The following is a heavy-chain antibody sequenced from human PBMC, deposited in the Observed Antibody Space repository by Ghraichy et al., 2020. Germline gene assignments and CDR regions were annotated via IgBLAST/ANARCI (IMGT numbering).Heavy chain of an antibody. CDR1: GASIRSYY. J-gene: IGHJ6*02. CDR2: IYYSGTS. Sequence: SQTLSLTCTVSGASIRSYYWSWIRQPPGKGLEWIGYIYYSGTSYYNPSLNSRVTMSLDAPKNQFSLTLSSVTAADTAVYYCATGPYRMGAWGLGTTVTVSS. D-gene: IGHD3-16*02. V-gene: IGHV4-59*01. CDR3: ATGPYRMGA.